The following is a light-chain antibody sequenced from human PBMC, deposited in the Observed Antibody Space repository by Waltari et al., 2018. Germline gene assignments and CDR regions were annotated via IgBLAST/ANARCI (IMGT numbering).Light chain of an antibody. CDR2: SNN. V-gene: IGLV1-44*01. Sequence: QSVLTQPPSASGTPGQRVTISCSGSSSNIGSNTVNWYQQLPGTAPKLRIYSNNQRPSGAPARFSGAKSGTSASLAISGLQSEDEADYYCAAWDDSLNGHYVFGTGTKVTVL. J-gene: IGLJ1*01. CDR3: AAWDDSLNGHYV. CDR1: SSNIGSNT.